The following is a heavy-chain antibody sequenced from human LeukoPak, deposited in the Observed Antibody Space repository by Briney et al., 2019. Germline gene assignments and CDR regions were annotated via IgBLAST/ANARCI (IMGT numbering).Heavy chain of an antibody. CDR2: ISDSGST. V-gene: IGHV4-34*01. J-gene: IGHJ4*02. D-gene: IGHD4-17*01. CDR3: ARGGDYGDYGC. Sequence: SETLSLTCAVYGGSLSGYYWTWIRQPPGKGLEWIGEISDSGSTKYNPSLKSRVTISVDTSKNQFSLKLSSVTAADTAMYYCARGGDYGDYGCWGQGTLVTVSS. CDR1: GGSLSGYY.